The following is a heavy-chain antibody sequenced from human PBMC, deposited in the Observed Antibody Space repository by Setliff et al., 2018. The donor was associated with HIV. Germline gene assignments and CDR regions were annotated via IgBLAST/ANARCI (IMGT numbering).Heavy chain of an antibody. CDR3: ATKVYRTNGVCLDAFDI. Sequence: GASVKVSCKASGYTFNSYDINWVRQTTGQGLEWMGRIIPNSGGTNYPQKFQGRVTMTRDTSISTAYMQLSRLRPDDTAIYYCATKVYRTNGVCLDAFDIWGQGTMVTVSS. D-gene: IGHD2-8*01. J-gene: IGHJ3*02. CDR1: GYTFNSYD. V-gene: IGHV1-2*06. CDR2: IIPNSGGT.